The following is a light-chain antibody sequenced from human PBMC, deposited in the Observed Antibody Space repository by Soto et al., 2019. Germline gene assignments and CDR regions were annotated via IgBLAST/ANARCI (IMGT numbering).Light chain of an antibody. CDR1: SSNIGGNS. CDR3: GSWDSSLSAYV. Sequence: QSVLTQPPSVSAVPGQRVTISCSGSSSNIGGNSVSWYQQLPGTAPKLLIYDDDKRPSGIPDRFSGSKSGTSATLGITGFQTGDEADYYCGSWDSSLSAYVFGTGTKVTVL. CDR2: DDD. V-gene: IGLV1-51*01. J-gene: IGLJ1*01.